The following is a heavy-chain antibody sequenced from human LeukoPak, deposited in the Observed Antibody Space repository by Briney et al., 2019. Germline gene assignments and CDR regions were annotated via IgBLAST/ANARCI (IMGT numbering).Heavy chain of an antibody. CDR1: GFTFSHYG. Sequence: PGGSLRLSCATSGFTFSHYGMHWVRQATGKGLEWVAVIWSDGTNRYYGDPVKGRFTISRDNFQRTVYLQMDSLRAEDTAVYYCAKDAQRGFDYSNSLDKWGQGTLVTVSS. D-gene: IGHD4-11*01. CDR3: AKDAQRGFDYSNSLDK. CDR2: IWSDGTNR. J-gene: IGHJ4*02. V-gene: IGHV3-33*06.